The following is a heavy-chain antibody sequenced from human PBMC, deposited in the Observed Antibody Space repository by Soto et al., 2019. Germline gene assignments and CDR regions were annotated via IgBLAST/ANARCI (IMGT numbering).Heavy chain of an antibody. CDR3: ARDLYGDYAFDI. Sequence: GGSLRLSCAASGFTFSSYSMNWVRQAPGKGLEWVSSIGGSGSYIYYADSVKGRFTISRDNAKNSLYLQMNSLRAEDTAVYYCARDLYGDYAFDIWGQGTMVTVSS. CDR1: GFTFSSYS. V-gene: IGHV3-21*01. J-gene: IGHJ3*02. CDR2: IGGSGSYI. D-gene: IGHD4-17*01.